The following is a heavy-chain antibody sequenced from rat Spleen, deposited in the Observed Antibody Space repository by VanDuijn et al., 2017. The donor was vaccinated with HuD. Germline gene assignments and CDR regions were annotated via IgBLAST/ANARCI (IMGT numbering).Heavy chain of an antibody. D-gene: IGHD5-1*01. J-gene: IGHJ1*01. CDR2: ITNSGGST. Sequence: EVQLVESGGGLVQPGRSLKLSCAASGFTFSNYYMAWVRQAPTKGLEWVASITNSGGSTYYRDSVKGRFTISRDNAKSTLYLQMDSLRSEDTATYYCTRGLGQPYWYFDFWGPGTMVTVSS. V-gene: IGHV5S23*01. CDR3: TRGLGQPYWYFDF. CDR1: GFTFSNYY.